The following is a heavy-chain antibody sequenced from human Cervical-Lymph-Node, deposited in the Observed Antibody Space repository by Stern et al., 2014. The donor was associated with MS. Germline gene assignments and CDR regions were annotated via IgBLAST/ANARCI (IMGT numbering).Heavy chain of an antibody. CDR2: INPNNGDT. CDR3: ARDLGTVTTPGDY. V-gene: IGHV1-2*04. D-gene: IGHD4-17*01. Sequence: QVQLVESGAEVKKPGASVSVSCKASGYTFTAYYLHWVRQAPGHGLECMGWINPNNGDTKYAQNFQGWVTMTRDTSISTAYMDLSSLTSDDTAIYYCARDLGTVTTPGDYWGQGTLVTVSS. CDR1: GYTFTAYY. J-gene: IGHJ4*02.